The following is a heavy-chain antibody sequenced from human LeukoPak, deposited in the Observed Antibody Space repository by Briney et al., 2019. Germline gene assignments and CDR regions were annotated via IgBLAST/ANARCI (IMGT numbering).Heavy chain of an antibody. D-gene: IGHD1-26*01. J-gene: IGHJ5*02. V-gene: IGHV3-23*01. Sequence: GASLRLSCAASGFTFSSYAMSWVRQAPGKGLEWVSVISGSGGSTYYADSVKGRFTISRDNSKNTLYLQMNSLRAEDTAVYYCAKDVGHNWFDPWGQGTPVTVSS. CDR2: ISGSGGST. CDR3: AKDVGHNWFDP. CDR1: GFTFSSYA.